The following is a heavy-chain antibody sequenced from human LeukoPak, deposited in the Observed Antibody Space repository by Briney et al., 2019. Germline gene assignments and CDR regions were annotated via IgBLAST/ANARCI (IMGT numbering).Heavy chain of an antibody. CDR2: ISAYNGNT. CDR1: GYTFTSYG. D-gene: IGHD4-17*01. CDR3: ARDPTPRSDYGDYYYYYMDV. Sequence: ASVKVSCKASGYTFTSYGISWVRQAPGQGLEWMGWISAYNGNTNYAQKLQGRVTMTTDTSTSTAYMELRSLRSDDTAVYYCARDPTPRSDYGDYYYYYMDVWGKGTTVTVSS. V-gene: IGHV1-18*01. J-gene: IGHJ6*03.